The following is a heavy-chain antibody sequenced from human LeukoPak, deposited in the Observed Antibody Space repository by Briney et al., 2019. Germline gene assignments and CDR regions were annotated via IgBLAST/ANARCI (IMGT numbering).Heavy chain of an antibody. D-gene: IGHD5-18*01. CDR3: ARDGWIQLWLGAFDI. J-gene: IGHJ3*02. Sequence: SGTLSLTCTVPGGSISSYYWSWIRQPAGKGLEWIGRIYTSGSTNYNPSLKSRVTMSVDTSKNQFSLKLSSVTAADTAVYYCARDGWIQLWLGAFDIWGQGTMVTVSS. CDR2: IYTSGST. V-gene: IGHV4-4*07. CDR1: GGSISSYY.